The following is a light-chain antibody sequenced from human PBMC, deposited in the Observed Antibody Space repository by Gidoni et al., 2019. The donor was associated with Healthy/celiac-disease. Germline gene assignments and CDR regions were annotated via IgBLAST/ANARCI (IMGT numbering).Light chain of an antibody. CDR2: DAS. CDR1: QSVSSY. CDR3: QQRSNWPFT. V-gene: IGKV3-11*01. Sequence: EIVLTQSPATLSLSPGERATLSCRASQSVSSYLAWYQQKPGQAPRLLIYDASNRATGIPARFSVSGSGTDFTLTISSLEPEDFAVHYCQQRSNWPFTFGPGPKWISN. J-gene: IGKJ3*01.